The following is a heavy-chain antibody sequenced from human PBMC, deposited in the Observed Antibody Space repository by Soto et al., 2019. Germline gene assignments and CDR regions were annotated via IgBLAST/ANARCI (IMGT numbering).Heavy chain of an antibody. D-gene: IGHD2-8*02. V-gene: IGHV5-51*01. CDR3: AAGYSTGLDAFDL. CDR2: IFPGDSDT. J-gene: IGHJ3*01. Sequence: GESLKISCKGSGYNFANYWIGWVRQVPGKGLEWMGMIFPGDSDTKNSPSLQGQITMSVDKSNSSAYLQWRSLKASDTAMYYCAAGYSTGLDAFDLWGQGTLVTVSS. CDR1: GYNFANYW.